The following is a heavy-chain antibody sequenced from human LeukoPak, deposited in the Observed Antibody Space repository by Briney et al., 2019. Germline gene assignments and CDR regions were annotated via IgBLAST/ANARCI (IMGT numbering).Heavy chain of an antibody. D-gene: IGHD5-12*01. Sequence: SETLSLTCAVYGGSFSGYYWSWIRQPPGKGLEWIGEINHSGSTNYNPSLKSRVTISVDTSKNQFSLKLSPVTAADTAVYYCARTRDGYTRHYYGMDVWGQGTTVTVSS. CDR1: GGSFSGYY. J-gene: IGHJ6*02. CDR2: INHSGST. CDR3: ARTRDGYTRHYYGMDV. V-gene: IGHV4-34*01.